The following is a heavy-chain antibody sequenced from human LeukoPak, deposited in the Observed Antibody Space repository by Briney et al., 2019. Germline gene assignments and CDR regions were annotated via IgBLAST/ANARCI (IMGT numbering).Heavy chain of an antibody. Sequence: ASVKVSCKASGYTFTSYAMHWVRQAPGQRLEWMGWITAGNGNTKYSQKFQGRVTVTRDTSASIAYMELSSLRSEDTGVYYCARSWGVATSFDYWGQGTLVTVSS. CDR3: ARSWGVATSFDY. CDR1: GYTFTSYA. J-gene: IGHJ4*02. CDR2: ITAGNGNT. D-gene: IGHD3-10*01. V-gene: IGHV1-3*01.